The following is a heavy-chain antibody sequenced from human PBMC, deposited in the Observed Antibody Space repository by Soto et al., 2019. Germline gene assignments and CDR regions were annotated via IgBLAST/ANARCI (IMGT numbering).Heavy chain of an antibody. Sequence: PSETLSLTCAVYGGSFSGYYWSWIRQPSGKGLEWIGEINHSGSTNYNPSLKSRVTISVDTSKNQFSLKLSSVTAADTAVYYCARVGTGTTSLWGQGTLVTVSS. D-gene: IGHD1-7*01. CDR3: ARVGTGTTSL. V-gene: IGHV4-34*01. CDR2: INHSGST. CDR1: GGSFSGYY. J-gene: IGHJ4*02.